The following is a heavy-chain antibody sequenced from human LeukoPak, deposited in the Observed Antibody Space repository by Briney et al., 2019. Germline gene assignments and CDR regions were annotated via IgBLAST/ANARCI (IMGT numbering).Heavy chain of an antibody. CDR1: GGTFSSHT. CDR3: ARGLLDSSSPRPFDY. Sequence: SVKVSCKASGGTFSSHTISWVRQAPGLGLEWMGGIIPILGTANYAQKFQGRVTITADGSTSTAYMELNSLRSEDTAMYYCARGLLDSSSPRPFDYWGQGTLVTVSS. D-gene: IGHD6-6*01. J-gene: IGHJ4*02. V-gene: IGHV1-69*13. CDR2: IIPILGTA.